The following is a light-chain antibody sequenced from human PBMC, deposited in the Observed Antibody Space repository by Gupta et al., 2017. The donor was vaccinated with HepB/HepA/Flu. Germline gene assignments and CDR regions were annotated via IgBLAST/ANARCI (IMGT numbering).Light chain of an antibody. CDR2: GAS. CDR3: QQYNNWPRT. V-gene: IGKV3-15*01. Sequence: ELVMTQSPATLSVSPGERATLSCRASQSISTNLAWYQHKPGQAPRLLIYGASTRATDIPARFSGSGSGTEFTLTISSLQSEDFAVYYCQQYNNWPRTFGQGTKVEIK. J-gene: IGKJ1*01. CDR1: QSISTN.